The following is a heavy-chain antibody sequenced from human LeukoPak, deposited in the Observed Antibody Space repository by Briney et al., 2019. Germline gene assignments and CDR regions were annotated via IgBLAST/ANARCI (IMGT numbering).Heavy chain of an antibody. D-gene: IGHD3-22*01. CDR3: ARDSGGYYDSSTYFDI. Sequence: PGGSLRLSCAASGFTFGSHLMHWVRQAPGKGLVWVSRISSDGTYTNYADSVRGRFTISRDNAKNSLYLQMNSLRAEDTAVYYCARDSGGYYDSSTYFDIWGQGTMVTVSS. CDR2: ISSDGTYT. J-gene: IGHJ3*02. CDR1: GFTFGSHL. V-gene: IGHV3-74*01.